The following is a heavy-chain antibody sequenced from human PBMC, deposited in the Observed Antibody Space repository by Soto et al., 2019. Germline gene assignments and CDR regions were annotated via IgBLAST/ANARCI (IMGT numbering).Heavy chain of an antibody. J-gene: IGHJ4*02. Sequence: SETLSLTGTLSGGSVSVYYWSWIRQSTGQGLEWIGYIYASGSPYYNPSLRSRVTISADTSKNQISLKLTSPTAADTDVYYCARGVGSSPPQYWGRGTLVTVSS. CDR3: ARGVGSSPPQY. CDR1: GGSVSVYY. CDR2: IYASGSP. D-gene: IGHD1-26*01. V-gene: IGHV4-59*02.